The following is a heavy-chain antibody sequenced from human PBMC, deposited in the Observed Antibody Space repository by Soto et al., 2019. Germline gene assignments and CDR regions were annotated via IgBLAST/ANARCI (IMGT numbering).Heavy chain of an antibody. CDR3: ASAMKYCGGDCYSYYYYGMDV. V-gene: IGHV1-8*01. CDR2: MNPNSGNT. J-gene: IGHJ6*02. D-gene: IGHD2-21*02. CDR1: GYTFTSYD. Sequence: ASVKVSCKASGYTFTSYDINWVRQATGQGLGWMGWMNPNSGNTGYAQKFQGRVTMTRNTSISTAYMELSSLRSEDPAVYYCASAMKYCGGDCYSYYYYGMDVWGQGTTVTVSS.